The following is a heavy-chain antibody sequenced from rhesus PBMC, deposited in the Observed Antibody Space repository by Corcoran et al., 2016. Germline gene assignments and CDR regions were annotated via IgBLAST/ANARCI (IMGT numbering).Heavy chain of an antibody. CDR2: VSGGTGST. Sequence: QVQLQESGPGLVKPSETLPLTCAVSGASLRSNYSRWLRQPPGKGLEWIGRVSGGTGSTDYNPSLKGRVTLSADTSKNQLSLKLISLTAADTAVYYCARVGSNYYWGQGVLVTVSS. CDR1: GASLRSNY. V-gene: IGHV4-173*01. D-gene: IGHD4-29*01. J-gene: IGHJ4*01. CDR3: ARVGSNYY.